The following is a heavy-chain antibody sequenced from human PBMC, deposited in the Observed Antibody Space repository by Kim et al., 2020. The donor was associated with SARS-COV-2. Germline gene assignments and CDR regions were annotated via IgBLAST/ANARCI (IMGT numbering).Heavy chain of an antibody. CDR2: LSSRSSPI. J-gene: IGHJ4*02. CDR3: ARGGVFRGEPTPFFDY. CDR1: GFTFSSYS. Sequence: GGSLRLSCAASGFTFSSYSMNWVRPAPGKGLECVSSLSSRSSPIYSADSVQGRFTISRDTAKNSLYLPMNLLSDEDPAVYYCARGGVFRGEPTPFFDYWGQGTLVTVSS. D-gene: IGHD3-10*01. V-gene: IGHV3-48*02.